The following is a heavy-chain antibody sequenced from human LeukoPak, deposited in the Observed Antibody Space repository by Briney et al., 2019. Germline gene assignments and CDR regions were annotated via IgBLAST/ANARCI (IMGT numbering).Heavy chain of an antibody. CDR2: ISGSGGST. Sequence: GGSLRLSCAASGFTFSSYAMSWVRQAPGKGLEWVSAISGSGGSTYYADSVKGRFTISRDNSENTLYLQMNSLRAEDTAVYYCAKAEYYYDSSGIYYYFDYWGQGTLVTVSS. CDR1: GFTFSSYA. J-gene: IGHJ4*02. CDR3: AKAEYYYDSSGIYYYFDY. V-gene: IGHV3-23*01. D-gene: IGHD3-22*01.